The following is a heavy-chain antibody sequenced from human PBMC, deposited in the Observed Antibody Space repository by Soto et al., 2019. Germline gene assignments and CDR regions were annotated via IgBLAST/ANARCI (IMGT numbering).Heavy chain of an antibody. CDR1: GNTFTLRY. Sequence: QMQLVQSGAEVKKPGSTVTVSCKALGNTFTLRYLHWVRQAPGQALEWMGWITPFNGDVHFAQKFQERVTITRDRSINTAYMRMSSLRSEDTAMYYCASGGAGSGPFTWELPDHWGQGTLVTVSS. V-gene: IGHV1-45*02. CDR3: ASGGAGSGPFTWELPDH. CDR2: ITPFNGDV. J-gene: IGHJ4*02. D-gene: IGHD1-26*01.